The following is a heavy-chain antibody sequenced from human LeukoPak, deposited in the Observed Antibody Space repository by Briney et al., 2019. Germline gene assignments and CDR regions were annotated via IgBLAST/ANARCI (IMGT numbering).Heavy chain of an antibody. CDR1: GFTFSDYY. J-gene: IGHJ4*02. Sequence: GGSLRLSCAASGFTFSDYYMSWIRQAPGKGLEWVSYISSSGSTIYYADPVKGRFTISRDNAKNSLYLQMNSLRAEDTAVYYCARVSSGLNVWGSYRNLDYWGQGTLVTVSS. V-gene: IGHV3-11*01. CDR3: ARVSSGLNVWGSYRNLDY. D-gene: IGHD3-16*02. CDR2: ISSSGSTI.